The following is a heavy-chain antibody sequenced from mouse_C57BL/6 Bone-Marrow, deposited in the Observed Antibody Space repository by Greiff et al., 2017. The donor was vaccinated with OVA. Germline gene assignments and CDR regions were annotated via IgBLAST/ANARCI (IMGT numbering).Heavy chain of an antibody. Sequence: VQLQQPGAELVKPGASVKVSCKASGYTFTSYWMHWVKQRPGQGLEWIGRLHPSDSDTNYNQKFKGKATLTVDQSSSTAYMQLSSLTSEDSAVYYWAMGGPAWLSYWGQGTLVTVSA. V-gene: IGHV1-74*01. J-gene: IGHJ3*01. CDR1: GYTFTSYW. CDR3: AMGGPAWLSY. CDR2: LHPSDSDT.